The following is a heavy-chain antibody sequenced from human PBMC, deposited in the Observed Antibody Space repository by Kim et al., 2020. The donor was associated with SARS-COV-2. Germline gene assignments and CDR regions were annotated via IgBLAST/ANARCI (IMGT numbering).Heavy chain of an antibody. D-gene: IGHD2-21*01. V-gene: IGHV3-73*01. CDR3: TRLFSSFVGFSSTGVYYYMDV. CDR2: IRSKANSYAT. CDR1: GFTFSGSA. J-gene: IGHJ6*03. Sequence: GGSLRLSCAASGFTFSGSAMHWVRQASGKGLEWVGRIRSKANSYATAYAASVKGRFTISRDDSKNTVYLQMNSLKTEDTAVYYCTRLFSSFVGFSSTGVYYYMDVWGKETTVTVSS.